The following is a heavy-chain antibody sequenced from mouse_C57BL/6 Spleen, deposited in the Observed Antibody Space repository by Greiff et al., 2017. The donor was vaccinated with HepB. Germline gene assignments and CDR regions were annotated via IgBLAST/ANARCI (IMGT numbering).Heavy chain of an antibody. V-gene: IGHV1-59*01. Sequence: QVQLQQPGAELVRPGTSVKLSCKASGYTFTSYWMHWVKQRPGQGLEWIGVIDPSDSYTNYNQKFKGKATLTVDTSSSTAYMQLSSLTSEDSAVYYCAREDYYGREDYWGQGTTLTVSS. J-gene: IGHJ2*01. CDR3: AREDYYGREDY. D-gene: IGHD1-1*01. CDR1: GYTFTSYW. CDR2: IDPSDSYT.